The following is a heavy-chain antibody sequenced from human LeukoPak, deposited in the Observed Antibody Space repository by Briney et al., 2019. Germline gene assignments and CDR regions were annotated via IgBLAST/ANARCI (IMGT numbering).Heavy chain of an antibody. CDR3: APREYSGSYSLPY. Sequence: GGSLRLSCAASGFTFSSYSMNWVRQAPGKGLEWVSSISSSSSYIYYADSVKGRFTISRDNSKNTLYLQMNSLRAEDTAVYYCAPREYSGSYSLPYWGQGTLVTVSS. J-gene: IGHJ4*02. D-gene: IGHD1-26*01. V-gene: IGHV3-21*04. CDR2: ISSSSSYI. CDR1: GFTFSSYS.